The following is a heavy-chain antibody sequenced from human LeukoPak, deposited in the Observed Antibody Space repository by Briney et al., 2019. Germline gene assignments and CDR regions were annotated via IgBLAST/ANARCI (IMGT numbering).Heavy chain of an antibody. CDR1: GYTFTSYD. D-gene: IGHD2-2*01. V-gene: IGHV1-8*01. CDR2: MNPNSGNT. J-gene: IGHJ5*02. CDR3: ARGFSSIVVVPAASEAWFDP. Sequence: ASVKVSCKASGYTFTSYDINWVRQATGQGLEWMGWMNPNSGNTGYAQKSQGRVTMTRNTSISTAYMELSSLRSEDTAVYYCARGFSSIVVVPAASEAWFDPWGQGTLVTVSS.